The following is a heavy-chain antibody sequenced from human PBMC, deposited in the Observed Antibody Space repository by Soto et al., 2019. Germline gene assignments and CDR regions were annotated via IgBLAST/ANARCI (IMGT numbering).Heavy chain of an antibody. V-gene: IGHV4-59*11. CDR3: ARAPAQLYSSSWYYFDY. D-gene: IGHD6-13*01. CDR1: GGSISDHY. Sequence: PSETLSITCTVSGGSISDHYYMWIRQSPGKGLEYIGYIYNGGRTDYNPSLKSRVTISVDTSKNQFSLKLSSVTAADTAVYYCARAPAQLYSSSWYYFDYWGQGTLVT. J-gene: IGHJ4*02. CDR2: IYNGGRT.